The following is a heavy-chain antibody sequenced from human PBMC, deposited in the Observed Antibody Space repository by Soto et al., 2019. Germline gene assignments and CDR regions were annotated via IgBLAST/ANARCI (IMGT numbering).Heavy chain of an antibody. CDR1: DGSISTYY. CDR2: IYYSGST. Sequence: SETLSLTCTVSDGSISTYYWIWIRQPPGKGLEWIGYIYYSGSTNYNPSLKSRVTISVDTSKNQFSLKLSSVTAADTAVYYCARRYGSFFDIWGQGTMVTVSS. V-gene: IGHV4-59*08. J-gene: IGHJ3*02. CDR3: ARRYGSFFDI. D-gene: IGHD3-10*01.